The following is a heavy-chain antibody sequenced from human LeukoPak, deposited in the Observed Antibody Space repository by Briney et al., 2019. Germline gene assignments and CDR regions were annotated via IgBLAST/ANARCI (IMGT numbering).Heavy chain of an antibody. V-gene: IGHV3-23*01. Sequence: SGGSLRLSSAASGFTFSSYSMNWVRQAPGKGLEWVSAISGSGGSTYYADSVKGRFTISRDNSKNTLYLQMNSLRAEDTAVYYCAKQSRNYYDSSGYYYVRSYYFDYWGQGTLVTVSS. J-gene: IGHJ4*02. D-gene: IGHD3-22*01. CDR2: ISGSGGST. CDR1: GFTFSSYS. CDR3: AKQSRNYYDSSGYYYVRSYYFDY.